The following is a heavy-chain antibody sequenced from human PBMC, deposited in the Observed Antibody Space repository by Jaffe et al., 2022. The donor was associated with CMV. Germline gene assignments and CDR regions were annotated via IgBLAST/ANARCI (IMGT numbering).Heavy chain of an antibody. Sequence: QVQLVQSGAEVKKPGASVKVSCKASGYTFTSYYMHWVRQAPGQGLEWMGIINPSGGSTSYAQKFQGRVTMTRDTSTSTVYMELSSLRSEDTAVYYCARDYADKLTIKLEPLDDAFDIWGQGTMVTVSS. CDR2: INPSGGST. J-gene: IGHJ3*02. V-gene: IGHV1-46*01. CDR1: GYTFTSYY. D-gene: IGHD1-1*01. CDR3: ARDYADKLTIKLEPLDDAFDI.